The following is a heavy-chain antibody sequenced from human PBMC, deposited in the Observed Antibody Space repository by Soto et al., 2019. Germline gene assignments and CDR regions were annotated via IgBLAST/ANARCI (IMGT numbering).Heavy chain of an antibody. V-gene: IGHV3-30*18. CDR2: ISYDGSNK. D-gene: IGHD2-15*01. J-gene: IGHJ4*02. Sequence: QVQLVESGGGVVQPGRSLRLSCAASGFTFSSYGMHWVRQAPGKGLEWVAVISYDGSNKYYADSVKGRFTISRDNSKKTLYLQMNSLRAEDTAVYYCAKDDLGYCSGGSCYSGGYFDYWGQGTLVTVSS. CDR1: GFTFSSYG. CDR3: AKDDLGYCSGGSCYSGGYFDY.